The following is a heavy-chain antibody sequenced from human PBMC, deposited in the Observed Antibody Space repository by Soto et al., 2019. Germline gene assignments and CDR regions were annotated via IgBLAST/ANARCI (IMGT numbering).Heavy chain of an antibody. CDR3: ARDMGYGMDV. V-gene: IGHV3-9*01. D-gene: IGHD3-16*01. J-gene: IGHJ6*02. CDR2: ISWNSNSR. Sequence: PGGSLRLSCAASGFTFDDYVMNWVRQAPGKGLVWASGISWNSNSRDYADSVKGRFIISRDNAKNSLYLEMNSLRPEDTALYYCARDMGYGMDVWGQGTTVTVSS. CDR1: GFTFDDYV.